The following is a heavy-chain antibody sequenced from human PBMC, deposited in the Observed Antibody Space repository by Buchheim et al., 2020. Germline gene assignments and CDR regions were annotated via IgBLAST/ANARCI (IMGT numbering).Heavy chain of an antibody. CDR3: AKDSENSGYSYGSIDY. V-gene: IGHV3-30*02. J-gene: IGHJ4*02. Sequence: QVQLVESGGGVVQPGRSLRLSCAASGFTFSSHGMHWVRQAPGKGLEWVAFIRYDGSNKYYADSVKGRFTISRDNSKNTLYLQMNSLRAEDTAVYYCAKDSENSGYSYGSIDYWGQGTL. CDR2: IRYDGSNK. CDR1: GFTFSSHG. D-gene: IGHD5-18*01.